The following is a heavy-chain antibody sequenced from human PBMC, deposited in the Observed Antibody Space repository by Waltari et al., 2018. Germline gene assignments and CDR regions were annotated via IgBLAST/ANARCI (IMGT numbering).Heavy chain of an antibody. Sequence: QVQLVQSGAEVKKPGASVKVSCKASGYTFTSYYMHWVRQAPGQGLEWMGIINPSGGSTSYAQKFQGRVTMTRDTSISTAYMELSRLRSDDTAVYYCARDASIAAAGTGWFDPWGQGTLVTVSS. J-gene: IGHJ5*02. CDR2: INPSGGST. CDR3: ARDASIAAAGTGWFDP. CDR1: GYTFTSYY. V-gene: IGHV1-46*01. D-gene: IGHD6-13*01.